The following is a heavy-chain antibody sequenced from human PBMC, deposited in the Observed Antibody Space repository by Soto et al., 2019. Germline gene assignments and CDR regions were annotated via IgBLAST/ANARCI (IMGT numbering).Heavy chain of an antibody. Sequence: QSQTLSLTCAISGDSVSSNSAAWNWIRQSPSRGLEWLGRTYYRSKWYNDYAVSVKSRITINPDTSKNQFSLQLNSVTPEDTAVYYCARGAAAAPYYYYYYMDVWGKGTTVTVSS. CDR3: ARGAAAAPYYYYYYMDV. CDR2: TYYRSKWYN. D-gene: IGHD6-13*01. V-gene: IGHV6-1*01. J-gene: IGHJ6*03. CDR1: GDSVSSNSAA.